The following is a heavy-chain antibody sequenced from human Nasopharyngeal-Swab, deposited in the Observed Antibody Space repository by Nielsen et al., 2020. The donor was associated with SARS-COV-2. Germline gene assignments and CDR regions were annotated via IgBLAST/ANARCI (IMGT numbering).Heavy chain of an antibody. Sequence: SETLSLTCNVSGGSISSGDYYWTWIRQPPGKGLEWIAYISSSGSPRYNPSLKSRVIIPIDRSRNQFSLMLTSVTAADTAVYFCARDRGSNYGMDVWGHGTTVTVSS. CDR3: ARDRGSNYGMDV. CDR1: GGSISSGDYY. J-gene: IGHJ6*02. CDR2: ISSSGSP. D-gene: IGHD6-13*01. V-gene: IGHV4-30-4*01.